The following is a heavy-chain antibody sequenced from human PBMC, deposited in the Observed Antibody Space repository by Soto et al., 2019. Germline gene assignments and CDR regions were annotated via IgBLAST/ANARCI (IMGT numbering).Heavy chain of an antibody. D-gene: IGHD6-19*01. CDR3: ANPGHARSSGFLHDY. CDR1: GFTFSSYA. J-gene: IGHJ4*02. V-gene: IGHV3-23*01. CDR2: ISGSGGST. Sequence: GGSLRLSCAASGFTFSSYAMSWVRQAPGKGLEWVSAISGSGGSTYYADSVKGRFTISRDNSKNTLYLQMNSLRAEDTAVYYCANPGHARSSGFLHDYWGQGTLVTVSS.